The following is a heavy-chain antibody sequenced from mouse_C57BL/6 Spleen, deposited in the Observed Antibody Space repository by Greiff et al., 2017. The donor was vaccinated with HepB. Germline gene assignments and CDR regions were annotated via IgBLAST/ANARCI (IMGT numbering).Heavy chain of an antibody. J-gene: IGHJ3*01. Sequence: QVQLQQPGAELVKPGASVKLSCKASGYTFTSYWMQWVKQRPGQGLEWIGEIDPSDSYTNYNQKFKGKATLTVDKSSSTAYMQLSSLTSEDSAVYYCARSDYSNYVFAYWGQGTLVTVSA. V-gene: IGHV1-50*01. CDR1: GYTFTSYW. CDR2: IDPSDSYT. D-gene: IGHD2-5*01. CDR3: ARSDYSNYVFAY.